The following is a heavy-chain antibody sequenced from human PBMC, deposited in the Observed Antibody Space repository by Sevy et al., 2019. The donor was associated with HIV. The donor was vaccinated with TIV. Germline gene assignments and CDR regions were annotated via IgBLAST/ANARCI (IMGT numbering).Heavy chain of an antibody. Sequence: GGSLRLSCAASGFTFSYYWMSWVRQAPGKGLEWVANIKQDGSEKYYVDSVKGRFTIFRDNAKNSLHLQMNSLRAEDTAVYYCAREPPYSAATPYFQHWGQGTLVTVSS. CDR1: GFTFSYYW. CDR2: IKQDGSEK. J-gene: IGHJ1*01. V-gene: IGHV3-7*01. CDR3: AREPPYSAATPYFQH. D-gene: IGHD6-25*01.